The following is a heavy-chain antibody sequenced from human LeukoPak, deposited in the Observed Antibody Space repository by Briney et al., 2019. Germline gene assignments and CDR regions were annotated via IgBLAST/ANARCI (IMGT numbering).Heavy chain of an antibody. J-gene: IGHJ3*02. CDR1: GFTFSSNY. CDR3: ARDGSYYAFDI. CDR2: IYSGGST. V-gene: IGHV3-53*01. D-gene: IGHD1-26*01. Sequence: GGSLRLSCAASGFTFSSNYMSWVRQAPGKGLEWVSVIYSGGSTYYADSVKGRFTISRDNSKNTLYLQMNSLRAEDTAVYYCARDGSYYAFDIWGQGTMVTVSS.